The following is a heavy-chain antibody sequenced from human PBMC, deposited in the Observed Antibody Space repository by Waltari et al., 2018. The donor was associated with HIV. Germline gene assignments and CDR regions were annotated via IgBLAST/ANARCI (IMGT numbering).Heavy chain of an antibody. CDR1: GFTFRSYW. CDR3: AKGGTSGYTFGFGR. J-gene: IGHJ1*01. CDR2: INSDGSIT. V-gene: IGHV3-74*01. D-gene: IGHD5-18*01. Sequence: EVQLVESGGGLVQPGGYLRLSCAASGFTFRSYWMHRVRQAPGKGLVWVSRINSDGSITSHADSVKGRFTISRDNARNTLYLQMNSLGAEDTAMYYCAKGGTSGYTFGFGRWGQGTLVTVSS.